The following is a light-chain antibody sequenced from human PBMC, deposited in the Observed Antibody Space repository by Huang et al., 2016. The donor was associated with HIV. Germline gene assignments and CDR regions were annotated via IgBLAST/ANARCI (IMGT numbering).Light chain of an antibody. CDR2: GAS. CDR3: HQYGGSPEWT. Sequence: EIVLTQSPGTLSLSPGESATLSCRASQSVSRSYLAWYQQKPGQAPRLRIYGASSRATGIPDRFSGSGSGTDFTLTISRLEPEDVALYYCHQYGGSPEWTFGQGTKVEIK. CDR1: QSVSRSY. J-gene: IGKJ1*01. V-gene: IGKV3-20*01.